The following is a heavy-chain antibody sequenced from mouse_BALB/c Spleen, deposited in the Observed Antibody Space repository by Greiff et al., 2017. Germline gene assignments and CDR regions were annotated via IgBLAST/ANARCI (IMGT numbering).Heavy chain of an antibody. V-gene: IGHV2-2*02. CDR3: ARTHYDPAWFAY. D-gene: IGHD2-4*01. Sequence: VQLQQSGPGLVQPSQSLSITCTVSGFSLTSYGVHWVRQSPGKGLEWLGVIWSGGSTDYNAAFISRLSISKDNSKSQVFFKMNSLQANDTAIYYCARTHYDPAWFAYWGQGTLVTVSA. J-gene: IGHJ3*01. CDR1: GFSLTSYG. CDR2: IWSGGST.